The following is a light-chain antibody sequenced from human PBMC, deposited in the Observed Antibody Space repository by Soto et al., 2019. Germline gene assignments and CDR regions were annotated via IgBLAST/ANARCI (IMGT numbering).Light chain of an antibody. Sequence: EIVLTQSPGTLSLSPGERATLSCRASQSGSNTYLAWHQQKRGEAPRLLIYGASSRATGIPDRFSGSGSGTDFTLTISRLEPEDFAVYYCQQYGRSLTFGGGTKVDIK. CDR1: QSGSNTY. CDR3: QQYGRSLT. V-gene: IGKV3-20*01. J-gene: IGKJ4*01. CDR2: GAS.